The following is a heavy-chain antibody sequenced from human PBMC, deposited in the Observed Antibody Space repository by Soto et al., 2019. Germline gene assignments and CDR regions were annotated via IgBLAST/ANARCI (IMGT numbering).Heavy chain of an antibody. CDR3: ATSNTTCPVCYS. J-gene: IGHJ5*02. CDR1: GVSFSSGY. CDR2: ISHSGLR. V-gene: IGHV4-59*01. D-gene: IGHD1-26*01. Sequence: SETLSLTCIVSGVSFSSGYCTWIRQSPGKGLEWIGYISHSGLRHYRASLQSRLTMSVETSKNQFSLNLTSVTAADTAIYYCATSNTTCPVCYSWGQGTLVTVSS.